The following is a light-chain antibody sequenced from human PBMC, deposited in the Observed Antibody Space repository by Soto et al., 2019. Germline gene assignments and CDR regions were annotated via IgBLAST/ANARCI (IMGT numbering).Light chain of an antibody. CDR1: QNTNSY. V-gene: IGKV1-9*01. Sequence: IQLTESASSLSVSVGHTLTITCRATQNTNSYLNWYQQKPGKAPKLLIYAASTLQSGVPSRFSGSGSGTEFTLTISSLQPADFATYYCQQLNTYPWTFGQGTKVDIK. CDR2: AAS. CDR3: QQLNTYPWT. J-gene: IGKJ1*01.